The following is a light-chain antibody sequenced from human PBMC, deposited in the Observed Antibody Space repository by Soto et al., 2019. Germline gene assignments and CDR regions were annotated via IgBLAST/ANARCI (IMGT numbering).Light chain of an antibody. CDR1: QSIAGN. J-gene: IGKJ5*01. CDR3: QQYNNWPPIT. Sequence: EIVMTQSPATLSVSPGERATLSCRASQSIAGNLAWYQQKPAQDPRLLIYHAIARATGIPTRFSGSGSGTEFTLTISSLQPEDFAIYYCQQYNNWPPITFGQGTRLEIK. CDR2: HAI. V-gene: IGKV3-15*01.